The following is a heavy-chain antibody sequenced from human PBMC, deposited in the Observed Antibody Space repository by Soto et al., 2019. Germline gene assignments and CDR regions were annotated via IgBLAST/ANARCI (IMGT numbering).Heavy chain of an antibody. CDR3: VRWWNGFDY. V-gene: IGHV3-11*01. D-gene: IGHD1-1*01. J-gene: IGHJ4*02. CDR1: GFIFGDYA. CDR2: ISLSGYVT. Sequence: GGSLRLSCVGSGFIFGDYAMGWIRQAPGKGLEWISYISLSGYVTFDADSVKGRFTFSRDNAKNSLYVEMKSLTVEDTAVYYCVRWWNGFDYWGQGTLVTVSS.